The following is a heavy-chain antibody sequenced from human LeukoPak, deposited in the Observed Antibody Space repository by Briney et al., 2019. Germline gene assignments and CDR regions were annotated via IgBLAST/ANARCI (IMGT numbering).Heavy chain of an antibody. CDR3: ARGTYYYDSSGYYHFDY. Sequence: KPSETLSLTCAVYGGSFSGYYWSWIRQPPGKGLEWIGEINHSGSTNYNPSLKSRVTISVDTSKNQFSLKLSSVTAADTAVYCCARGTYYYDSSGYYHFDYWGQGTLVTVSS. CDR1: GGSFSGYY. V-gene: IGHV4-34*01. D-gene: IGHD3-22*01. CDR2: INHSGST. J-gene: IGHJ4*02.